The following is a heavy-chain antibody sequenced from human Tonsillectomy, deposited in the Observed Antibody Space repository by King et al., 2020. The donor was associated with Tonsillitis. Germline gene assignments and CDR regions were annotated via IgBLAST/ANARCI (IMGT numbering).Heavy chain of an antibody. J-gene: IGHJ4*02. Sequence: VQLQQWGAGLLKPSETLSLTCAVTGGSFRGYYWSWIRQPPGKGLEWIGEINHSGSTNYNPSLKSRVTISVDTSTNQFSLRLSSVTAADTAVYYCARGFCAYDSLPGYWGQGALVTVSS. V-gene: IGHV4-34*01. CDR1: GGSFRGYY. CDR3: ARGFCAYDSLPGY. D-gene: IGHD5-12*01. CDR2: INHSGST.